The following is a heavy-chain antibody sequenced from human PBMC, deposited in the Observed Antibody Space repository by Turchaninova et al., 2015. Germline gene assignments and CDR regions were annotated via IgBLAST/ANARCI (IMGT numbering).Heavy chain of an antibody. CDR3: ARAGYYGAFDGFDI. D-gene: IGHD4-17*01. J-gene: IGHJ3*02. V-gene: IGHV4-34*02. CDR1: GGSFSPYY. CDR2: INHGERP. Sequence: QVQLQQWGAGVLQPSETLSLACSVYGGSFSPYYWSWFAQPPGKGREGIGEINHGERPNYNPSFKSRVTMSLDTSKNQFSLRLSSVTAADTAVYYCARAGYYGAFDGFDIWGRGTMVTVFS.